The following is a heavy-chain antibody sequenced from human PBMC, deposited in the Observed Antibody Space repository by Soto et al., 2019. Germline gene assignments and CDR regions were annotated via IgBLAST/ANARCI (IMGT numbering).Heavy chain of an antibody. V-gene: IGHV1-8*01. Sequence: QVQLVQSGAEVKKPGASVKVSCKASGYTFTSYDINWVRQATGQGLEWMGWMNPNSGNTGYAQKFQGRVTMTRNTAISTAYRELSSLRSEDTAVYYCARGEGAPYGDSQGNWFDPGGQGTLVTVSS. D-gene: IGHD4-17*01. CDR2: MNPNSGNT. CDR3: ARGEGAPYGDSQGNWFDP. CDR1: GYTFTSYD. J-gene: IGHJ5*02.